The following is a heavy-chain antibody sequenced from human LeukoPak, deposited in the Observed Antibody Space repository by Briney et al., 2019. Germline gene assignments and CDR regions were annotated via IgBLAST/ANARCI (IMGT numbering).Heavy chain of an antibody. V-gene: IGHV3-23*01. Sequence: GGSLRLSCAASGFTFSSYAMSWVRQAPGKGLEWVSAISGSGGSTYYADSVKGRFTISRDNSKNTLYLQMNSLRAEDTAVYYCARTSGSYYLYYYYYMDVWGKGTTVTVAS. J-gene: IGHJ6*03. CDR3: ARTSGSYYLYYYYYMDV. D-gene: IGHD1-26*01. CDR2: ISGSGGST. CDR1: GFTFSSYA.